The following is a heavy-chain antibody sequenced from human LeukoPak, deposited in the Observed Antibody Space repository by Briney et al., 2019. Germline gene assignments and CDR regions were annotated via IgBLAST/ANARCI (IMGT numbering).Heavy chain of an antibody. J-gene: IGHJ4*02. Sequence: SEALSLTCTVSGGSISSSSFFWAWIRQPPGKGLEWIGTVSYSGTTYYSPSLKSRVTISVDTSKNQFSLRLTSVTAADTALYYCAKLTCSSTFCPLDYWGQGTLVTISS. CDR3: AKLTCSSTFCPLDY. V-gene: IGHV4-39*01. CDR2: VSYSGTT. D-gene: IGHD2-2*01. CDR1: GGSISSSSFF.